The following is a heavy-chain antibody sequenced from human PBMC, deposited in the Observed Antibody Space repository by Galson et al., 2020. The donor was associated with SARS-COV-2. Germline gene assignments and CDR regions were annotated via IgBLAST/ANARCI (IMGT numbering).Heavy chain of an antibody. V-gene: IGHV4-31*03. CDR2: IYYSGST. J-gene: IGHJ5*02. Sequence: ETSETLSLNCTVSGGSISSGGYYWSWIRQHPGKGLAWLGYIYYSGSTYYNPSLKSRVTISVDTSKNQFSLKLSSVTAADTAVYYCARASTIFGVVINWFDPWGQGTLVTVSS. CDR3: ARASTIFGVVINWFDP. D-gene: IGHD3-3*01. CDR1: GGSISSGGYY.